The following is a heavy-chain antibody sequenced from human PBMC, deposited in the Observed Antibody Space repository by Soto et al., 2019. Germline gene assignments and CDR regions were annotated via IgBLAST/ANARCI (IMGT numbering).Heavy chain of an antibody. CDR2: MNPNSGNT. Sequence: QVQLVQSGAEVMKPGASVKVSCKASGYTFTSYDINWVRQATGQGLEWMGWMNPNSGNTGYAQKFQGRVTMTRNTSISTAYMELSSLRSEDTAVYYCARGRGTYYYDSSGYSPLDYWGQGTLVTVSS. V-gene: IGHV1-8*01. CDR3: ARGRGTYYYDSSGYSPLDY. CDR1: GYTFTSYD. D-gene: IGHD3-22*01. J-gene: IGHJ4*02.